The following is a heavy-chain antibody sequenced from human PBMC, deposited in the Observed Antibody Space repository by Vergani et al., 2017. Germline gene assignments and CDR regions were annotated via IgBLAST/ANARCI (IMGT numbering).Heavy chain of an antibody. J-gene: IGHJ6*02. V-gene: IGHV5-10-1*01. D-gene: IGHD6-13*01. CDR1: GYSFNSYW. Sequence: EVQLVQSGAEVKKPGESLRLSCKGSGYSFNSYWISWVRQMPGKGLEWMGRIDPSDSYTNYSTSFQGHVTISADKSISTAYLQWSSLKASDTAMYYCARLIAAGYYDYGMDVWGQGTTVTVSS. CDR3: ARLIAAGYYDYGMDV. CDR2: IDPSDSYT.